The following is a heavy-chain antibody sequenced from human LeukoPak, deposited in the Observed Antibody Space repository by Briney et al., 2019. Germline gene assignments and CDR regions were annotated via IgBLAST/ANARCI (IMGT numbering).Heavy chain of an antibody. D-gene: IGHD6-19*01. Sequence: SETLSLTCTVSGGSISSYYWSWIRQPPGKGLEWIATIYYNGNTFYNPSLKSRVAISIDMSKSQFSLHLSSVTAADTAIYYCARLTALAGHRGAFDIWGPGTMVTVSS. CDR1: GGSISSYY. CDR2: IYYNGNT. CDR3: ARLTALAGHRGAFDI. V-gene: IGHV4-59*04. J-gene: IGHJ3*02.